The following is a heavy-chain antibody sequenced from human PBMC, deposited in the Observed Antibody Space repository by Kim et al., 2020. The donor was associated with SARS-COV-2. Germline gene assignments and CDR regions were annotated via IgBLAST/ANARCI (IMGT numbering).Heavy chain of an antibody. Sequence: SPSLKGRVTISVNTSKNQFSLMLISVTAADTAVYYCARDMRTARSFDIWGQGTMVTVSS. D-gene: IGHD3-16*01. CDR3: ARDMRTARSFDI. J-gene: IGHJ3*02. V-gene: IGHV4-31*02.